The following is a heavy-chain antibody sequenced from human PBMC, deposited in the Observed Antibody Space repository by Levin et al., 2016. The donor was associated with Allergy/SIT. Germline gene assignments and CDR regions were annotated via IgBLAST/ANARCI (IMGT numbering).Heavy chain of an antibody. V-gene: IGHV3-21*01. J-gene: IGHJ4*02. CDR2: ISSSSSYI. Sequence: WIRQPPGKGLEWVSSISSSSSYIYYADSVKGRFTISRDNAKNSLYLQMNSLRAEDTAVYYCARLYSSGWYDYWGQGTLVTVSS. CDR3: ARLYSSGWYDY. D-gene: IGHD6-19*01.